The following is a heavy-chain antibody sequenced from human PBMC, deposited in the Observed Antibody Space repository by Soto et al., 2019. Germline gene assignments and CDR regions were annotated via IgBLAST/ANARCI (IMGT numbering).Heavy chain of an antibody. Sequence: FLRLSCAASGFTVSSNYMSWVRQAPGKGLEWVSVIYSGGSTYYADSVKGRFTISRDNSKNTLYLQMNSLRAEDTAVYYCASTRGSYEESPGYAFDIWGQGTMVTVSS. V-gene: IGHV3-53*01. CDR1: GFTVSSNY. CDR3: ASTRGSYEESPGYAFDI. D-gene: IGHD1-26*01. J-gene: IGHJ3*02. CDR2: IYSGGST.